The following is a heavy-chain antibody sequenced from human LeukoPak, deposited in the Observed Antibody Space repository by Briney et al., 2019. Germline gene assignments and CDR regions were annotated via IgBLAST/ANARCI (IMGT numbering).Heavy chain of an antibody. V-gene: IGHV1-8*01. D-gene: IGHD3-10*01. CDR2: MNPNSGDT. CDR1: GYTFTSYD. CDR3: ARVPRRGDRFDP. Sequence: ASVKVSCKASGYTFTSYDVNWVRQATGQGLEWMGWMNPNSGDTGYALKFQGRVTMSGSTSINTAYMELGSLRSEDTAVYYCARVPRRGDRFDPWGQGTLVTVSS. J-gene: IGHJ5*02.